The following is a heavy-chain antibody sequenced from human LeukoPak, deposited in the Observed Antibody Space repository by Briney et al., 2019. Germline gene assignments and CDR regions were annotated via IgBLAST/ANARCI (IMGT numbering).Heavy chain of an antibody. V-gene: IGHV1-8*01. D-gene: IGHD2-21*02. Sequence: ASVKVSCKTSGNTFTSYDINWLRQATGQGLEWMGWMNPNTGNADSAQKFQGRVTMTSNISISTAYMELSSLRSEDTALYYCARCTGGDCGGAFDMWAKGQWSPSLQ. CDR2: MNPNTGNA. J-gene: IGHJ3*02. CDR3: ARCTGGDCGGAFDM. CDR1: GNTFTSYD.